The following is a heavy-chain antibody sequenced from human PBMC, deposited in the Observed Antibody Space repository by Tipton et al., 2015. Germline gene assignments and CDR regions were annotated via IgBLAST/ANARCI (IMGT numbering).Heavy chain of an antibody. CDR3: ARQSDAMIVVVNNWFDS. CDR2: IYYSGSS. Sequence: TLSLTCTVSGVSGGSMSNYYWSWIRQPPGKGLEWIGSIYYSGSSYYNPSLKSRVTISVDTSKNQFSLKLSSVTAADTAVYYCARQSDAMIVVVNNWFDSWGQGTLVTVSS. V-gene: IGHV4-39*01. D-gene: IGHD3-22*01. CDR1: GVSGGSMSNYY. J-gene: IGHJ5*01.